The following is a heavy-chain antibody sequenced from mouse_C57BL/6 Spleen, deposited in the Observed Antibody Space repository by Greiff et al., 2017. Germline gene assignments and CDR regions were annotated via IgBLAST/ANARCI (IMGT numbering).Heavy chain of an antibody. CDR1: GFTFSDYG. D-gene: IGHD2-3*01. CDR2: ISSGSSTI. CDR3: ARHDGYHWYFDV. Sequence: EVQLVESGGGLVKPGGSLKLSCAASGFTFSDYGMHWVRQAPEKGLEWVAYISSGSSTIYYADTVKGRFTIARDNAKNTLFLQMTSLRSEDTAMYYCARHDGYHWYFDVWGTGTTVTVSS. V-gene: IGHV5-17*01. J-gene: IGHJ1*03.